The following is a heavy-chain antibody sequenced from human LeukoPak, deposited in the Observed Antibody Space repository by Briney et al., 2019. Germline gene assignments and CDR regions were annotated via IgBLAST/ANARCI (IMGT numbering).Heavy chain of an antibody. D-gene: IGHD6-19*01. CDR2: GDYSGGT. Sequence: KASETLSLTCIVSGDSFSSVKDYWAWIRQPPGKGLEWIASGDYSGGTYYNPSLESRVAISADMSKNQISLKLSSVTAADTAVYYCARERGEEYSSGWYKRNYFDNWGQGTRVTVSS. J-gene: IGHJ4*02. CDR3: ARERGEEYSSGWYKRNYFDN. V-gene: IGHV4-39*07. CDR1: GDSFSSVKDY.